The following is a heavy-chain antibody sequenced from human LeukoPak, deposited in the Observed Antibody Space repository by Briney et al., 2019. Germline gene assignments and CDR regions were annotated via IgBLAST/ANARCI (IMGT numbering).Heavy chain of an antibody. Sequence: GGSLRLSCVASGFTFNGYGMHWVRQAPGKGLEWVAVISYDGSDTYYADSVRGRFIISRDNSKNTLYLQMNYLRPEDTAVYYCAKDRPLYYYGSGRPLAGGAFDIWGQGTMVTVSS. CDR2: ISYDGSDT. J-gene: IGHJ3*02. CDR1: GFTFNGYG. V-gene: IGHV3-30*18. CDR3: AKDRPLYYYGSGRPLAGGAFDI. D-gene: IGHD3-10*01.